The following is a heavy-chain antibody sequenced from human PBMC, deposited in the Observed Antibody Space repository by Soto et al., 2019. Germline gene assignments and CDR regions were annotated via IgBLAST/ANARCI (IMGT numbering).Heavy chain of an antibody. CDR1: GVTFSSYA. CDR3: ARDFFQVLRYTLDP. J-gene: IGHJ5*02. CDR2: ITTTSTYT. Sequence: GSMKLASASSGVTFSSYAMAGARQDTGKGLECASYITTTSTYTYYADSVKGRFTISRDNDKNSLYLQMNSLRAEDTAVYYCARDFFQVLRYTLDPWGQGTLVTVSS. V-gene: IGHV3-21*01. D-gene: IGHD3-9*01.